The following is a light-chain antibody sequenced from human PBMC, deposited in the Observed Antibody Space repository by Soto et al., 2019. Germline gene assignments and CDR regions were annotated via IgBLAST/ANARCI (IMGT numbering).Light chain of an antibody. Sequence: EIVMTQSPATLSVSPGERATLSCRASQSVSSNLAWYQQKPGQPPRLLIYGASTRATGIPARFSGSGSGTEFTLTISSLQSEDFAVYYCQPYKNWPRTFAQGTKV. J-gene: IGKJ1*01. CDR1: QSVSSN. CDR2: GAS. V-gene: IGKV3-15*01. CDR3: QPYKNWPRT.